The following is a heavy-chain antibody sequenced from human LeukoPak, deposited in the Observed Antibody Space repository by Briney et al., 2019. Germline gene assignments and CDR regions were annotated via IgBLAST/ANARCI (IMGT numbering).Heavy chain of an antibody. CDR1: GFTFDDYA. Sequence: PGGSLRLSCAASGFTFDDYAMHWVRQAPGKGLEWVSGISWNSGRIGYADSVKGRFTISRDNAKNSLYLQMNSLRAEDTALYYCAKSTHELTPFDYWGQGTLVTVSS. CDR3: AKSTHELTPFDY. D-gene: IGHD1-26*01. J-gene: IGHJ4*02. V-gene: IGHV3-9*01. CDR2: ISWNSGRI.